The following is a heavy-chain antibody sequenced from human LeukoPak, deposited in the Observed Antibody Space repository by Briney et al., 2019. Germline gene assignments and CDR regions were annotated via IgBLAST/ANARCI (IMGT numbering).Heavy chain of an antibody. Sequence: SETLSLTCTVSGGPISSYYWNWIRQPAGKGLEWIGRIYTSGSTNYNPSLKSRVAMSVDTSKNQFSLRLSSMTAADTAVYYCARDLGGYYYGMDVWGQGTTVTVSS. CDR2: IYTSGST. J-gene: IGHJ6*02. CDR3: ARDLGGYYYGMDV. V-gene: IGHV4-4*07. D-gene: IGHD3-16*01. CDR1: GGPISSYY.